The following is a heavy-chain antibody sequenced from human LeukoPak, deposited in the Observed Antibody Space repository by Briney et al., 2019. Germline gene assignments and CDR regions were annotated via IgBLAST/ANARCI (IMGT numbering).Heavy chain of an antibody. Sequence: GGSLRLSCAASGFTFSDYYMSWIRQAPGKGLEWVSYISSSGSTIYYADSVKGRFTISRDNAKNSLYLQMNSLRAEDTAVYYCARPYYDSSHDAFDIWGQGTMVTVSS. J-gene: IGHJ3*02. V-gene: IGHV3-11*01. CDR3: ARPYYDSSHDAFDI. D-gene: IGHD3-22*01. CDR2: ISSSGSTI. CDR1: GFTFSDYY.